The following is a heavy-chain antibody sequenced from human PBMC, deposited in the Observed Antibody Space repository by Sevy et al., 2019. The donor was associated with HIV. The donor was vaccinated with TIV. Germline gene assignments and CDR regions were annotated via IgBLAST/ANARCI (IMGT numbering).Heavy chain of an antibody. CDR2: IYSGGST. D-gene: IGHD3-10*01. Sequence: GGSLRLSCAASGFTVSSNYMSWVRQAPGKGLEWVSVIYSGGSTYYEDSVKGRFTISRDNSKNTLYLQMNSLRAEDTGVYYCAREPTIWFGERDRAMNWGQGTLVTVSS. CDR1: GFTVSSNY. V-gene: IGHV3-53*01. J-gene: IGHJ4*02. CDR3: AREPTIWFGERDRAMN.